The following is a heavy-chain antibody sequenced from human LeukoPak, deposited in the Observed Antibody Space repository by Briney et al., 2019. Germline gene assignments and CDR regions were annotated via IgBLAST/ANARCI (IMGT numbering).Heavy chain of an antibody. V-gene: IGHV3-74*01. CDR3: AVDYDSSGYYNSEYFQH. J-gene: IGHJ1*01. Sequence: GGSLRLSCAASGFTFSIYWMHWVRQAPGTGLVWVSHINNDGSVTNYADSVKGRFTISRDNAKNTLYLQMDSLRAEDTAVYYCAVDYDSSGYYNSEYFQHWGQGTLVTVSS. D-gene: IGHD3-22*01. CDR2: INNDGSVT. CDR1: GFTFSIYW.